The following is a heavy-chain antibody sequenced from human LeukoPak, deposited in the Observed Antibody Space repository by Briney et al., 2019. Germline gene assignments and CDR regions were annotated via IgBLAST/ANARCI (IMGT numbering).Heavy chain of an antibody. Sequence: GGSLRLSCAASGFTFSSYSMNWVRQAPGKGLEWVSGINWNGGSTGYADSVKGRFTISRDNAKNSLYLQMNSLRAEDTALYYCAREAYDILTGPKQGDFDYWGQGTLVTVSS. CDR3: AREAYDILTGPKQGDFDY. CDR1: GFTFSSYS. CDR2: INWNGGST. J-gene: IGHJ4*02. V-gene: IGHV3-20*04. D-gene: IGHD3-9*01.